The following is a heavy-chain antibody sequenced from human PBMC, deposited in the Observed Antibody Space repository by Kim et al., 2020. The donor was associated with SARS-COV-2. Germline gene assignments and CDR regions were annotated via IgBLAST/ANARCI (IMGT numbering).Heavy chain of an antibody. D-gene: IGHD4-17*01. CDR1: GFTFSNAW. V-gene: IGHV3-15*01. CDR2: IKSKTDGGTT. Sequence: GGSLRLSCAASGFTFSNAWMSWVRQAPGKGLEWVGRIKSKTDGGTTDYAAPVKGRFTISRDDSKNTLYLQMNSLKTEDTAVYYCTTEGNGEFNWFDPWGQGTLVTVSS. CDR3: TTEGNGEFNWFDP. J-gene: IGHJ5*02.